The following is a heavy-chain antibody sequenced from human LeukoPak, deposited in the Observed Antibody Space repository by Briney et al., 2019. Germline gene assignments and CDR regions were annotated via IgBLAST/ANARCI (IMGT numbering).Heavy chain of an antibody. CDR2: INHSGST. Sequence: PSETLSLTCAVYGGSFSGYYWSWIRQPPGKGLEWIGEINHSGSTNYNPSLKSRVTISVDTSKKQFSLRLSSVTAADTAVYYCARGHFDYWGQGTMVTVSS. J-gene: IGHJ4*03. CDR3: ARGHFDY. V-gene: IGHV4-34*01. CDR1: GGSFSGYY.